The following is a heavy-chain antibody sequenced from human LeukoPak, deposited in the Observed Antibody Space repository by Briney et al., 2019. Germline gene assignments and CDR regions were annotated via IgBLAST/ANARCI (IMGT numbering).Heavy chain of an antibody. Sequence: PGGSLRLSCAASGFTFCSYAMHWVRQAPGKGLEWVAVISYDGSNKYYADSVKGRFTISRDNSKNTLYLQMSSLRAEDTAVYYCAKGLRWQSPLDCWGQGTLVTVSS. D-gene: IGHD4-23*01. CDR3: AKGLRWQSPLDC. V-gene: IGHV3-30*04. J-gene: IGHJ4*02. CDR1: GFTFCSYA. CDR2: ISYDGSNK.